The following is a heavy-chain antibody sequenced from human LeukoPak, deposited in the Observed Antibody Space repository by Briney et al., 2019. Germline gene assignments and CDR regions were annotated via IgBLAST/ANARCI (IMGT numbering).Heavy chain of an antibody. Sequence: VGSVKVSCKASGYTFTSHDINWVRQATGQGLEWMGWMSPNTGKTGYASKFQGRVIMTSNPSISTAYLELSSLRSDDTAVYYCARTPTGGDIDYWGQGTLVTVSS. V-gene: IGHV1-8*01. D-gene: IGHD2-21*02. CDR3: ARTPTGGDIDY. CDR2: MSPNTGKT. J-gene: IGHJ4*02. CDR1: GYTFTSHD.